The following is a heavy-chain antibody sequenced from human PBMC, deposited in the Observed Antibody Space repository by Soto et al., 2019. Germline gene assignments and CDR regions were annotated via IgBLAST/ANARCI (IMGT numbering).Heavy chain of an antibody. CDR1: GGSISSGGYS. Sequence: SETLSLTCAVSGGSISSGGYSWSWIRQPPGKGLEWIGYIYHSGSTYYNPSLKSRVTISVDRSKNQFSLKLSSVTAADTAVYYCAREGFGINDDYYYYYGIDVWGQGTTVTVSS. V-gene: IGHV4-30-2*01. CDR3: AREGFGINDDYYYYYGIDV. D-gene: IGHD1-1*01. J-gene: IGHJ6*02. CDR2: IYHSGST.